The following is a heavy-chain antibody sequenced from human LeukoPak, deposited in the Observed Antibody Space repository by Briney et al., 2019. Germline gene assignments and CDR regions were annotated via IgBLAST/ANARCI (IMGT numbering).Heavy chain of an antibody. D-gene: IGHD4-17*01. CDR3: AGHDYGDYSSDY. Sequence: PSETLSLTCTVSGGSISSYYWSWIRQPPGKGLEWIGYIYYSGSTNYNPSLKSRVTISVDTSKNQFSLKLSSVTAADTAVYYCAGHDYGDYSSDYWGQGTLVTVSS. CDR1: GGSISSYY. CDR2: IYYSGST. V-gene: IGHV4-59*08. J-gene: IGHJ4*02.